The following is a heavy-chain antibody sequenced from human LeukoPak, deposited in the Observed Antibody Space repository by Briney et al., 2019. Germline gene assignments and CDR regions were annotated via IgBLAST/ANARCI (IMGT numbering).Heavy chain of an antibody. Sequence: GGSLRLSCAASGFTFSNAWMSWVRQAPGKGLEWVGRIKSKVDGGTTDYAAPVKGRFTISRDDSENTLYLQMNSLKTEDTAVYYCATELSSSWYSAFDYWGQGTLVTV. CDR3: ATELSSSWYSAFDY. CDR2: IKSKVDGGTT. CDR1: GFTFSNAW. D-gene: IGHD6-13*01. J-gene: IGHJ4*02. V-gene: IGHV3-15*01.